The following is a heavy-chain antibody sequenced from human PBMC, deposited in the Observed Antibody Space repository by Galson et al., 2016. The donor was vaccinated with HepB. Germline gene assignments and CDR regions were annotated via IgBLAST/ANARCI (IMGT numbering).Heavy chain of an antibody. D-gene: IGHD3-22*01. CDR2: IRTDGSPT. Sequence: SLRLSCAASGFTFSRYWMHWVRQAPGKGLVWVARIRTDGSPTTYADSVKGRFTISRDNSKNTVFLQMNSLRVDDTAVYYCAKSAYSGHYYAMGGYWGQGTLVTVSS. J-gene: IGHJ4*02. CDR1: GFTFSRYW. V-gene: IGHV3-74*01. CDR3: AKSAYSGHYYAMGGY.